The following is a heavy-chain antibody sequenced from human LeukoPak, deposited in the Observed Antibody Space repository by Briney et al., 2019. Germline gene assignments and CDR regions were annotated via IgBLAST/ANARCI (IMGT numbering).Heavy chain of an antibody. CDR3: ARLSYKGRSSPD. J-gene: IGHJ4*02. CDR1: GGSFSGYY. D-gene: IGHD3-10*01. V-gene: IGHV4-34*01. Sequence: SGTLSLTCAVYGGSFSGYYWSWIRQPPGKGLEWIGEINHSGSTNYNPSLKSRVTISVDTSKNQFSLKLSSVTAADTAVYYCARLSYKGRSSPDWGQGTLVTVSS. CDR2: INHSGST.